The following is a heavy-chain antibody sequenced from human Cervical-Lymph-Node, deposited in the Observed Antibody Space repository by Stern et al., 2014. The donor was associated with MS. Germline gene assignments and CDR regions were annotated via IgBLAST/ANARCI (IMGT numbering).Heavy chain of an antibody. Sequence: QVQLVQSGADVKKPGASVKVSCKASGYTFTAYNMHWLRQAPGQALEWMGRINPNSGVPNYAQKLQDRVTMTRDTSISTGYLELSRLRSNDTAMYYWATRRGCSGGSCSSRSLDYWGQGTLVTVSS. D-gene: IGHD2-15*01. CDR3: ATRRGCSGGSCSSRSLDY. J-gene: IGHJ4*02. V-gene: IGHV1-2*06. CDR2: INPNSGVP. CDR1: GYTFTAYN.